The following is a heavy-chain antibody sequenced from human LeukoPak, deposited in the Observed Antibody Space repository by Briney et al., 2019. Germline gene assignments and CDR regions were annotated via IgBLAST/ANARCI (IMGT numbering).Heavy chain of an antibody. D-gene: IGHD3-10*01. J-gene: IGHJ6*02. V-gene: IGHV4-59*12. CDR3: ASFSGRGYGKRYYGMDV. Sequence: SETLSLTCTVSGGSISSFYWNWIRQPPGKGLEWIGSVYSSGSTNYNPSLKSRVTISVDKSKNQFSLKLSSVTAADTAVYYCASFSGRGYGKRYYGMDVWGQGTTVTVSS. CDR2: VYSSGST. CDR1: GGSISSFY.